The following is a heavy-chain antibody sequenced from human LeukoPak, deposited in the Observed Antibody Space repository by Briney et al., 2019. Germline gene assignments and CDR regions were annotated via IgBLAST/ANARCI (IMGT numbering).Heavy chain of an antibody. V-gene: IGHV3-7*01. CDR2: IKQDGSEK. D-gene: IGHD2-15*01. Sequence: GGSLRLSCAASGFTFSSYWMHWVRQAPGKGLEWVANIKQDGSEKYYVDSVKGRFTISRDNAKNSLYLQMNSLRAEDTAVYYCARAGVYCSGGSCYIDYWGQGTLVTVSS. CDR3: ARAGVYCSGGSCYIDY. J-gene: IGHJ4*02. CDR1: GFTFSSYW.